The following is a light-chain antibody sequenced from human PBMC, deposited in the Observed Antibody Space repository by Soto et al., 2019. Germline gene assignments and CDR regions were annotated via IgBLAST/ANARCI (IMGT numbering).Light chain of an antibody. CDR1: QDITNY. Sequence: DIQMTQSPCSLSASVGDRVTITCQASQDITNYLNWYQQKPGKAPKLLIYDASNLETGVPSRFSGSGSGTDFTFTITSLQPEDFATYYCQQHDTVPPSFGQGTKLDIK. V-gene: IGKV1-33*01. CDR2: DAS. J-gene: IGKJ2*01. CDR3: QQHDTVPPS.